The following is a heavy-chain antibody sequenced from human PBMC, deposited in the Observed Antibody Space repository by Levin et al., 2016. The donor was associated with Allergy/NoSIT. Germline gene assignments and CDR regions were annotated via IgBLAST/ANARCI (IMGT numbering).Heavy chain of an antibody. J-gene: IGHJ4*02. D-gene: IGHD1/OR15-1a*01. CDR2: IWYDGSNK. V-gene: IGHV3-33*01. CDR1: GFTFSSYG. CDR3: ARDGSHGTSGYPLYYFDY. Sequence: GGSLRLSCAASGFTFSSYGMHWVRQAPGKGLEWVAVIWYDGSNKYYADSVKGRFTISRDNSKNTLYLQMNSLRAEDTAVYYCARDGSHGTSGYPLYYFDYWGQGTLVTVSS.